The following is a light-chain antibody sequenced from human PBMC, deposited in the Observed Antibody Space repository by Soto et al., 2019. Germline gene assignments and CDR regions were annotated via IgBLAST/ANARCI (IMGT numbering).Light chain of an antibody. J-gene: IGKJ5*01. V-gene: IGKV1-13*02. Sequence: AIQVTQSPSSLSASVGDRVTITCRASQVIRGALAWYQQKPGKAPRLLIFDVSTLETGVPSRFSGGGSGTEFTLTISSLQPEDFGTYYCQQFNSYPITFGHGTRLAIK. CDR1: QVIRGA. CDR3: QQFNSYPIT. CDR2: DVS.